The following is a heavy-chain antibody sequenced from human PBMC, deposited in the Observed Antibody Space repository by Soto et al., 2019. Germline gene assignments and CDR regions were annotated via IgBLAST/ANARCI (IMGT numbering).Heavy chain of an antibody. CDR1: GGSISSGGYY. J-gene: IGHJ4*02. Sequence: QVQLQESGPGLVKPSQTLSLTCTVSGGSISSGGYYWSWIRQHPGKGLEWIGYIYYSGSTYYNPSRKGRVTLSVDTSKNQFSLKLSPVTAADTAVYYCARAVPPTTVPTWYYFDYWGQGTLVTVSS. D-gene: IGHD4-17*01. CDR3: ARAVPPTTVPTWYYFDY. CDR2: IYYSGST. V-gene: IGHV4-31*03.